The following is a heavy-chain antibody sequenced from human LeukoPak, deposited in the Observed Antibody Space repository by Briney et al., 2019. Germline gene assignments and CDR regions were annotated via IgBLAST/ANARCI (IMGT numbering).Heavy chain of an antibody. CDR3: MGYYYDSSGYPY. V-gene: IGHV4-31*03. J-gene: IGHJ4*02. CDR2: IYYSGSA. CDR1: GGSISSGGYY. D-gene: IGHD3-22*01. Sequence: SETLSLTCTVSGGSISSGGYYWSWIRQHPGKGLEWIEYIYYSGSAYYNPSLKSRVTISVDTSKNQFSLKLSSVTAADTAVYYCMGYYYDSSGYPYWGQGTLVTVSS.